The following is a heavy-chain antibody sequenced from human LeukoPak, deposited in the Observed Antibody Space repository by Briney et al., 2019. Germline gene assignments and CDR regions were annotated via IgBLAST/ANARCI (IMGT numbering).Heavy chain of an antibody. V-gene: IGHV4-59*01. J-gene: IGHJ5*02. Sequence: PSETLSLTCAVYGGSFSGYYWSWIRQPPGKGLEWIGYIYYSGSTNYNPSLKSRVTISVDTSKNQFSLKLSSVTAADTAVYYCARAGRDGFYNWFDPWGQGTLVTVSS. CDR1: GGSFSGYY. CDR2: IYYSGST. D-gene: IGHD5-24*01. CDR3: ARAGRDGFYNWFDP.